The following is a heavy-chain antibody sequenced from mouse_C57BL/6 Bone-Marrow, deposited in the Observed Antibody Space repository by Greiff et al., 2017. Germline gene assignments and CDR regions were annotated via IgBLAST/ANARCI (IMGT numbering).Heavy chain of an antibody. CDR2: IYPYNGVS. J-gene: IGHJ3*01. V-gene: IGHV1-31*01. Sequence: EVQLQQSGPELVKPGASVKISCKASGYSFTGYYMHWVKQSPGNILDWIGYIYPYNGVSSYNQKFKGKATLPVDQSSSTAYMELRGLTAEDSAVYYCATPWFAYWGQGTLVTVAA. CDR1: GYSFTGYY. CDR3: ATPWFAY.